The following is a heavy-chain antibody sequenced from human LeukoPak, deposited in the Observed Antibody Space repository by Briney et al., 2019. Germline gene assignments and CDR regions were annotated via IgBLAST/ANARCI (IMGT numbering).Heavy chain of an antibody. CDR2: IYSGGST. CDR1: GFTVSSNY. Sequence: PGGSLRLSCAASGFTVSSNYMSWVRQAPGKGLEWVSVIYSGGSTYYADSVKGRFTISRHNSKNTLYLQMSSLRAEDTVVYYCARETVAGTSQGFDPWGQGTLVTVSS. CDR3: ARETVAGTSQGFDP. D-gene: IGHD6-19*01. V-gene: IGHV3-53*04. J-gene: IGHJ5*02.